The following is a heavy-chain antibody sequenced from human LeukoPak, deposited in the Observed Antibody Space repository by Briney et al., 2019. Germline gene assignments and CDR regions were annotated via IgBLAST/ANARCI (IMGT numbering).Heavy chain of an antibody. V-gene: IGHV3-23*01. J-gene: IGHJ4*02. D-gene: IGHD2-2*01. CDR3: AKGIGYCSSTSCSISPFDY. CDR2: ISGSGGST. Sequence: GGSLRLSCAASGFTFNSYAMSWVRQAPGKGLEWVSAISGSGGSTYYADPVKGRFTISRDNSKNTLYLQMNSLRAEDTAVYYCAKGIGYCSSTSCSISPFDYWGQGTLVTVSS. CDR1: GFTFNSYA.